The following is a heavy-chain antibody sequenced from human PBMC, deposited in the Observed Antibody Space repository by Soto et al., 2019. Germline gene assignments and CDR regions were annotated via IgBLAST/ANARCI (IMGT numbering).Heavy chain of an antibody. V-gene: IGHV4-4*07. CDR1: GGSISSYY. D-gene: IGHD6-6*01. J-gene: IGHJ6*02. CDR2: IYTSGST. CDR3: ARVRIAARTGAYGMDV. Sequence: SETLSLTCTVSGGSISSYYWSWIRQPAGRGLEWIGRIYTSGSTNYNPSLKSRVTMSVDTSKNQFSLKLSSVTAADTAVYYCARVRIAARTGAYGMDVWGQGTTVTV.